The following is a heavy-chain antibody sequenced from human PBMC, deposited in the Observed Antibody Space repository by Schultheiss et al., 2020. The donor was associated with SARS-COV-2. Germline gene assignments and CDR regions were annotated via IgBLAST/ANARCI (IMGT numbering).Heavy chain of an antibody. J-gene: IGHJ4*02. CDR3: ARDEGYYDSSGYFS. CDR2: INHSGST. V-gene: IGHV4-34*01. CDR1: GGSFSGYY. Sequence: GSLRLSCAVYGGSFSGYYWSWIRQPPGKGLEWIGEINHSGSTNYNPSLKSRVTISVDTSKNQFSLKLSSVTAADTAVYYCARDEGYYDSSGYFSWGQGTLVTVSS. D-gene: IGHD3-22*01.